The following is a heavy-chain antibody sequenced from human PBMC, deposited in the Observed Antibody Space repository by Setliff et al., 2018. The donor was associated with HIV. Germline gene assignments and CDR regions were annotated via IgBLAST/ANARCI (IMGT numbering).Heavy chain of an antibody. CDR2: ISGSGSNT. CDR1: GFTFDSYA. D-gene: IGHD6-13*01. CDR3: AKVGSTGWYYFDY. J-gene: IGHJ4*01. V-gene: IGHV3-23*01. Sequence: GGSLRLSCAASGFTFDSYAINWVRQAPGKGLEWVSGISGSGSNTYYADSVKGRFTISRDNSKNAVYLQMNSLRAEDTAIYYCAKVGSTGWYYFDYWGHGALVTVSS.